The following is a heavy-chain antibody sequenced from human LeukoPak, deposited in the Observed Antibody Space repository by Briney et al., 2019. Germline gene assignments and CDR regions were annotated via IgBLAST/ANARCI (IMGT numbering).Heavy chain of an antibody. D-gene: IGHD5-18*01. CDR1: GFTFDDYA. Sequence: PGGSLRLSCAASGFTFDDYAMHWVRQAPGKGLEWVSLISGEGGRTNYADSVKGRFTISRDNSKNSLYLKMNSLRTEDTALYYCAKGGYSYGIEVDYWGQGTLVTVSS. J-gene: IGHJ4*02. CDR3: AKGGYSYGIEVDY. V-gene: IGHV3-43*02. CDR2: ISGEGGRT.